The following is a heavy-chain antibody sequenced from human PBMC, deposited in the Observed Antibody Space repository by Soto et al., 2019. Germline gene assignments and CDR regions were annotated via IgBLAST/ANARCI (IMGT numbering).Heavy chain of an antibody. J-gene: IGHJ4*02. CDR2: IYYSGST. CDR1: GGSISSGGYY. CDR3: ARSGYSYGPNPLLY. D-gene: IGHD5-18*01. V-gene: IGHV4-31*03. Sequence: QVQLQESGPGLVKPSQTLSLTCTVSGGSISSGGYYWSWIRQHPGKGLEWIGYIYYSGSTYYNPSLKSRVTISVDTSKNPSSLKLSSVTAADTAVYYCARSGYSYGPNPLLYWGQGTLVTVSS.